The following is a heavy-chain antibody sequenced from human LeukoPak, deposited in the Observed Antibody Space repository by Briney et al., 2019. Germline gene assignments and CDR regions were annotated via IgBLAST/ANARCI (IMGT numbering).Heavy chain of an antibody. D-gene: IGHD5-18*01. J-gene: IGHJ4*02. V-gene: IGHV1-18*01. CDR2: ISAYNGNT. CDR1: GYTFTSYG. Sequence: ASVKVSCKASGYTFTSYGISWVRQAPGQGLEWMGWISAYNGNTNYAQKLQGRVTMTTDTSTSTAYMELRSPRSDDTAVYYCARVAPDRIQLWSNDDYWGQGTLVTVSS. CDR3: ARVAPDRIQLWSNDDY.